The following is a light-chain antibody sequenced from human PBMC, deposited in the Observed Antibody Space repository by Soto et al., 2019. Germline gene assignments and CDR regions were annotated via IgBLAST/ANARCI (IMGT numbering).Light chain of an antibody. CDR2: DAS. Sequence: IQVTQSPPTLSASVGDRVTITCRPSQTIGTWMAWYQQKPGKAPKLLIYDASSLESGVPSRFSGSGSGTEFTLTISSLQPDDFATYYCQQFNSYSPGAFGQRTKVDI. J-gene: IGKJ1*01. CDR3: QQFNSYSPGA. V-gene: IGKV1-5*01. CDR1: QTIGTW.